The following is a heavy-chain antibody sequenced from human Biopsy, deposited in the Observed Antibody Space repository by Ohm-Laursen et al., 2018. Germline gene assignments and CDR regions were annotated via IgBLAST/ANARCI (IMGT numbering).Heavy chain of an antibody. CDR2: VYNGGIT. CDR1: GGSIISYY. CDR3: ALGGGSYVNFDY. Sequence: TLSLTCTVSGGSIISYYWTWIRQTPGKGLEWIGHVYNGGITNYNPSLKSRVTISKDTSKNQFSLRLSSVTAADTAVYYCALGGGSYVNFDYWGQGTLVTVSS. V-gene: IGHV4-59*01. J-gene: IGHJ4*02. D-gene: IGHD1-26*01.